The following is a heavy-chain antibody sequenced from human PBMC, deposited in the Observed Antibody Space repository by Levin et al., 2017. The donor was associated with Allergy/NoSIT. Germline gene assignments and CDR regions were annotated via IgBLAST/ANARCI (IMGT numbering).Heavy chain of an antibody. CDR1: GFTFSSYA. CDR3: ARGVVPLDDYVWGSYPRGMDV. CDR2: ISYDGSNK. Sequence: GESLKISCAASGFTFSSYAMHWVRQAPGKGLEWVAVISYDGSNKYYADSVKGRFTISRDNSKNTLYLQMNSLRAEDTAVYYCARGVVPLDDYVWGSYPRGMDVWGQGTTVTVSS. D-gene: IGHD3-16*01. V-gene: IGHV3-30*04. J-gene: IGHJ6*02.